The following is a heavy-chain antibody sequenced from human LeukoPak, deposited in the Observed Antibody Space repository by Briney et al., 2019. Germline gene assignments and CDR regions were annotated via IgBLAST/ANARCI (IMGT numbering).Heavy chain of an antibody. CDR2: IWYDGSNK. CDR3: AKGRSSGWYGFDY. V-gene: IGHV3-33*06. Sequence: PGRSLRLSCAASGFTFSSYGMHWVRQAPGKGLEWVAVIWYDGSNKFYADSVKGRFTISRDNSKNTLYLQMNSLRAEDTAVYYCAKGRSSGWYGFDYWGQGTLVTVSS. J-gene: IGHJ4*02. CDR1: GFTFSSYG. D-gene: IGHD6-19*01.